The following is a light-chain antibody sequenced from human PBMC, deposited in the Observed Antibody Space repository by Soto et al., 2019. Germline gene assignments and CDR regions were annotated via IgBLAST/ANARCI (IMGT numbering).Light chain of an antibody. J-gene: IGLJ2*01. CDR1: NIGGKS. V-gene: IGLV3-21*02. Sequence: SYELTQAPSVSVAPGQTARITCGGNNIGGKSVHWYQQKPGQAPVLVVYDDRDRPSGIPERFSGSNSGNTATLTISRVEAGDEADYYCQVWGYNSDHALFGGGTKLTVL. CDR2: DDR. CDR3: QVWGYNSDHAL.